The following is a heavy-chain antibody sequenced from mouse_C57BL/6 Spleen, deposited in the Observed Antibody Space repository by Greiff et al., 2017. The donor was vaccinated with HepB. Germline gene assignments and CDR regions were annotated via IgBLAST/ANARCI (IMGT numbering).Heavy chain of an antibody. V-gene: IGHV1-64*01. Sequence: QVQLQQPGAELVKPGASVKLSCKASGYTFTSYWMHWVKQRPGQGLEWIGMIHPNSGSTNYNEKFKSKATLTVYKSSSTAYMQLSSLTSEDSAVYYCAREYYGSSSWYFDVWGTGTTVTVSS. CDR3: AREYYGSSSWYFDV. CDR1: GYTFTSYW. J-gene: IGHJ1*03. CDR2: IHPNSGST. D-gene: IGHD1-1*01.